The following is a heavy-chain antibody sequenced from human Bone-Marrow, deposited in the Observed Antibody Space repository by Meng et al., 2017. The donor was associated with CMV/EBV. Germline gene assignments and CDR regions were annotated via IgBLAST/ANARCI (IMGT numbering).Heavy chain of an antibody. CDR3: ARDPDYYDSSGYSPADY. CDR2: INPNSGGT. Sequence: QVQLVQSGAEVMKPGASVKVPCKASGYTFTGYYMHWVRQAPGQGLEWMGWINPNSGGTNYAQKFQGRVTMTRDTSISTAYMELSRLRSDDTAVYYCARDPDYYDSSGYSPADYWGQGTLVTVSS. CDR1: GYTFTGYY. D-gene: IGHD3-22*01. V-gene: IGHV1-2*02. J-gene: IGHJ4*02.